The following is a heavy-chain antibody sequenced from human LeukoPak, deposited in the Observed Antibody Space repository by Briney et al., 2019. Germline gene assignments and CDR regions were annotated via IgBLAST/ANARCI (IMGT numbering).Heavy chain of an antibody. CDR2: ISSSGSTI. CDR1: GFTFSSYE. J-gene: IGHJ4*02. CDR3: ARAEDGYNPIDY. Sequence: GGSLRLSCAASGFTFSSYEMNWVRQAPGKGLEWVSYISSSGSTIYYADSVKGRFTISRDNAKNSLYLQMNSLRAEDTAVYYCARAEDGYNPIDYWGQGTLVIVSS. D-gene: IGHD5-24*01. V-gene: IGHV3-48*03.